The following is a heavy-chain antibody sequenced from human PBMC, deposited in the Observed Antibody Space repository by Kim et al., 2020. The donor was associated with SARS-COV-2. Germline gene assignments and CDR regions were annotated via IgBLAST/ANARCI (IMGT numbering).Heavy chain of an antibody. D-gene: IGHD6-19*01. V-gene: IGHV4-61*02. Sequence: SETLSLTCTVSGGSISSGSYYWSWIRQPAGKGLEWIGRIYTSGSTNYNPSLKSRVTISVDTSKNQFSLKLSSVTAADTAVYYCARSPARTAVAGSWGQGTLVTVSS. J-gene: IGHJ4*02. CDR3: ARSPARTAVAGS. CDR2: IYTSGST. CDR1: GGSISSGSYY.